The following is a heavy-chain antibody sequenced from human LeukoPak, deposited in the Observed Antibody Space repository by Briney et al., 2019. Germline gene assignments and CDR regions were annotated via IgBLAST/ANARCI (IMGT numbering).Heavy chain of an antibody. CDR2: ISSSSNYI. V-gene: IGHV3-21*01. CDR1: GFTFSIYS. Sequence: GGSLRLSCAASGFTFSIYSMTWVRQAPGKGLEWVSSISSSSNYINHADSVKGRFTISRDNAKNSLYLQMNSLRAEDTAVYYCARELVAVSDTVGDFWGQGTLVTVSS. D-gene: IGHD6-19*01. J-gene: IGHJ4*02. CDR3: ARELVAVSDTVGDF.